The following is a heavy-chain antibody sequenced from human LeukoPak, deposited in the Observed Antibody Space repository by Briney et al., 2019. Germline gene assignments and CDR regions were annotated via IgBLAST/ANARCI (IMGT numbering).Heavy chain of an antibody. J-gene: IGHJ4*02. CDR3: AKDSDFIVGATTN. V-gene: IGHV3-23*01. CDR1: GFTFSSYG. D-gene: IGHD1-26*01. CDR2: ISGSGGST. Sequence: GGSLRLSCVASGFTFSSYGMSWVRQAPGKGLEWVSAISGSGGSTYYADSVKGRFTISRDNSKNTLYLQMNSLRAEDTAVYYCAKDSDFIVGATTNWGQGTLVTVSS.